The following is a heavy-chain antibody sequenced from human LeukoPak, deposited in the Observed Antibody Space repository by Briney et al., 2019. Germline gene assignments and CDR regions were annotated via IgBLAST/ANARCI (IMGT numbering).Heavy chain of an antibody. CDR2: ISCDGSNK. V-gene: IGHV3-30*18. J-gene: IGHJ4*02. D-gene: IGHD6-13*01. CDR3: AKGPLSWAAGWDY. Sequence: PGGSLRLSCAASGFTFSSYGMHWVRQAPGKGLEWVAVISCDGSNKYYADSVKGRFTISRDNSKNTLYLQMNSLRAEDTAVYYCAKGPLSWAAGWDYWGQGTLVTVSS. CDR1: GFTFSSYG.